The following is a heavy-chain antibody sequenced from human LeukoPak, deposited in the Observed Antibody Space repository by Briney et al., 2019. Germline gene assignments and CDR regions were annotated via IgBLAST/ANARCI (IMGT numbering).Heavy chain of an antibody. V-gene: IGHV3-30*19. CDR3: AREKSGSYDY. Sequence: GRSLRLSCAASGFTFSSYGMHWVRQAPGKGLEWVAVIWYDGSNKCYADSVKGRFTISRDNSKNTLYLQMNSLRAEDTAVYYCAREKSGSYDYWGQGTLVTVSS. D-gene: IGHD1-26*01. J-gene: IGHJ4*02. CDR2: IWYDGSNK. CDR1: GFTFSSYG.